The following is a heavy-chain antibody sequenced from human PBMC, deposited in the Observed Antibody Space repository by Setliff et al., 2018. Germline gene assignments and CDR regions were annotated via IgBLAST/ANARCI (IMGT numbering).Heavy chain of an antibody. CDR1: GGSVSSGSYS. Sequence: SETLSLTCTVSGGSVSSGSYSWSWIRQSPGKELEWIGSVGKGGSTNYNPSLKSRVTLSIDTSKNQFSLKLNSVTAADMAVYYCAREQWLDPPGYYYYYMDVWGKGTTVTVSS. V-gene: IGHV4-61*01. D-gene: IGHD6-19*01. CDR3: AREQWLDPPGYYYYYMDV. J-gene: IGHJ6*03. CDR2: VGKGGST.